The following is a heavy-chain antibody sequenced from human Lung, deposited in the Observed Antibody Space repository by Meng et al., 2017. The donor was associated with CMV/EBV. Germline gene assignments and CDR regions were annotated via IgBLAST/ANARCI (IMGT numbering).Heavy chain of an antibody. V-gene: IGHV1-69*10. CDR2: IIPILGIA. J-gene: IGHJ5*02. Sequence: SSVXVSCKASGGTFSSYAISWVRQAPGQGLEWMGGIIPILGIANYAQKFQGRVTITADKSTSTAYMELSSLRSEDTAVYYCATDNIAAQANWFDPWGQGTXVTVSS. CDR3: ATDNIAAQANWFDP. CDR1: GGTFSSYA. D-gene: IGHD6-13*01.